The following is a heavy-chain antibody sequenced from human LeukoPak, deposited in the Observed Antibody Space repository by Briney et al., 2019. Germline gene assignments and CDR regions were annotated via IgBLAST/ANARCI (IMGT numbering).Heavy chain of an antibody. CDR2: IYYSGRT. Sequence: SETLSLTCTVSGVSIGNYYWSWIRQPPGKGLECLGYIYYSGRTNYSPSLRSRLTMSLDTSKNQFSLKLSSVTAADTAVYYCARAGTNWSSGCYFDYWGQGALVTVSS. CDR1: GVSIGNYY. CDR3: ARAGTNWSSGCYFDY. V-gene: IGHV4-59*01. D-gene: IGHD1-1*01. J-gene: IGHJ4*02.